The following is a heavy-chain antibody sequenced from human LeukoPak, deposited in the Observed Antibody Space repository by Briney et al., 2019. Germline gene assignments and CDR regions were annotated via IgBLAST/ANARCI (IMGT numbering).Heavy chain of an antibody. CDR2: ISGHDGNT. D-gene: IGHD3-3*01. CDR1: GYTFTSYG. Sequence: ASVNVSCKASGYTFTSYGFSWVRQAPGQGLEWVGWISGHDGNTKYAQKYQGRVTMTTETSTSTAYMELSSLGSDDTAVYYCARIPSLEWLLGSYYMDVWGKGTTVTVSS. J-gene: IGHJ6*03. CDR3: ARIPSLEWLLGSYYMDV. V-gene: IGHV1-18*01.